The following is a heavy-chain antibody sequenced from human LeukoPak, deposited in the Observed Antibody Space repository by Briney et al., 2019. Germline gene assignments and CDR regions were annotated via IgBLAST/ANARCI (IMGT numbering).Heavy chain of an antibody. V-gene: IGHV3-33*06. CDR3: AKDDTSASDIDY. J-gene: IGHJ4*02. CDR1: GFTFSNYG. Sequence: GGSLRLSCAACGFTFSNYGMHWVRQAPGKGLEWVVVIWFDGSNQYYADSVKGRFTISRDNSKNTLYLQMNSLRAEDTAVYYCAKDDTSASDIDYWGQGTLVTVSS. CDR2: IWFDGSNQ. D-gene: IGHD3-22*01.